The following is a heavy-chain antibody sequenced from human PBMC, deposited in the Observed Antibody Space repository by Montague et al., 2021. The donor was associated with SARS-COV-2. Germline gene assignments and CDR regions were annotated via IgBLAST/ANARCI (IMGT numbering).Heavy chain of an antibody. J-gene: IGHJ6*03. CDR1: GTSFSGYY. CDR2: INHGGST. D-gene: IGHD3-10*01. Sequence: SETLSLTCAAHGTSFSGYYWNWIRQPPGKGLEWIGEINHGGSTKYSPSLKSRLTISADTSKNQFSLKLTSVAAAATAVYYCARLRDGVVPSPILGVGPYHSYNCMDVGGKGTRVTVPS. CDR3: ARLRDGVVPSPILGVGPYHSYNCMDV. V-gene: IGHV4-34*01.